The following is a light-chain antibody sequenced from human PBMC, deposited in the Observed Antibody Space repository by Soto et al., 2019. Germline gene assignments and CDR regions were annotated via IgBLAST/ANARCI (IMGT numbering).Light chain of an antibody. Sequence: IPLTQSPSSLSASVGDRVTITCRASQGISSYLAWYQQKPGKAPKFLIYAASTLQRGVPSRFSGSGSGTDFILTISSLQPEDFATYFCQQLNSYPPTFGQGTELEIK. CDR1: QGISSY. CDR3: QQLNSYPPT. CDR2: AAS. J-gene: IGKJ2*01. V-gene: IGKV1-9*01.